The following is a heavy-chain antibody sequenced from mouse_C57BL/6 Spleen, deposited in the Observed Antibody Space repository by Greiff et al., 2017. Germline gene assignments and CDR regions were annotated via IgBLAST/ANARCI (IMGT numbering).Heavy chain of an antibody. J-gene: IGHJ2*01. CDR1: GFTFSSYA. V-gene: IGHV5-4*01. CDR3: ARESYYGFDY. CDR2: ISDGGSYT. D-gene: IGHD1-1*01. Sequence: EVQLVESGGGLVKPGGSLKLSCAASGFTFSSYAMSWVRQTPEKRLEWVATISDGGSYTYYPDNVKGRFTISRDNAKNNLYLQMSHLKSEDTAMYYCARESYYGFDYWGQGTTLTVSS.